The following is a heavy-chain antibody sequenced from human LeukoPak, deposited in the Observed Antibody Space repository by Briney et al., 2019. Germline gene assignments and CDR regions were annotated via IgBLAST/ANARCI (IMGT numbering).Heavy chain of an antibody. D-gene: IGHD6-19*01. CDR1: GFTFSSYW. CDR2: IKQDGSEK. V-gene: IGHV3-7*01. J-gene: IGHJ4*02. CDR3: ASPSDGWYWSPLDY. Sequence: QAGGSLRLSCAASGFTFSSYWMSWVRQAPGKGLEWVANIKQDGSEKYYVDSVKGRFTISRDNAKNSLYLQMNSLRAEDTAVYYCASPSDGWYWSPLDYWGQGTLVTVSS.